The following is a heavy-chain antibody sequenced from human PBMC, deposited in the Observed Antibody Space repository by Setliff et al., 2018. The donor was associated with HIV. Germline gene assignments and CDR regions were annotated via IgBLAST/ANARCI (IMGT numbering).Heavy chain of an antibody. V-gene: IGHV4-34*01. CDR1: GGSFSGYY. CDR2: INHSGRI. CDR3: ARGYSSSYYFDY. J-gene: IGHJ4*02. Sequence: PSETLSLTCAVYGGSFSGYYWSWIRQPPGKELEWIGEINHSGRINCSPSLKSRVTVSVDTPKNQFSLKLSSVTAADTAVYYCARGYSSSYYFDYWGQGTLVTVSS. D-gene: IGHD6-13*01.